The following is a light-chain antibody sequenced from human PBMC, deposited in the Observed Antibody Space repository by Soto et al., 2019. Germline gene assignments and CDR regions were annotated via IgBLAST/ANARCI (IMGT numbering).Light chain of an antibody. V-gene: IGKV3-20*01. J-gene: IGKJ2*01. CDR2: GAS. CDR1: QSVSSY. CDR3: QQYSISYT. Sequence: EIVLTQSPATLSLSPGERATLSCRASQSVSSYLAWYQQKPGQAPRLLIYGASSRATVIPDRFSGSGSGTDFTLTISRLEPEDFAVYYCQQYSISYTFGQGTKVDIK.